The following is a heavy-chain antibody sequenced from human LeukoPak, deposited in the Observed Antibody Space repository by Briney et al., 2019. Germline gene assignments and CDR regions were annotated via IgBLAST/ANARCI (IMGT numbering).Heavy chain of an antibody. J-gene: IGHJ4*02. CDR3: AKDNLNSGNYYNAFHY. D-gene: IGHD1-26*01. V-gene: IGHV3-23*01. CDR1: GFTFSSYA. Sequence: GGSLRLSCAASGFTFSSYAMSWVRQAPGKGLEWVSGISGSGGSTYYADSVKGRFTISRDNSKNTLYLQMNSLRAEDTAVYYCAKDNLNSGNYYNAFHYWGQGTLVSVSS. CDR2: ISGSGGST.